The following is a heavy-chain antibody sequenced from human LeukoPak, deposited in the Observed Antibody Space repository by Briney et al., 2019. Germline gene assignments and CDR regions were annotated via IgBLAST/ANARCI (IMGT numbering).Heavy chain of an antibody. CDR1: GYTFTSYG. J-gene: IGHJ4*02. D-gene: IGHD4-17*01. Sequence: GASVKVSCKASGYTFTSYGISWVRQAPGQGLEWMGWISAYNGNTNYAQKLQGRVTMTTDTSTSTAYMELRSLRSDDTAVYYCASHLLTVTTGYNFDYWGQGTLVTVFS. CDR3: ASHLLTVTTGYNFDY. V-gene: IGHV1-18*01. CDR2: ISAYNGNT.